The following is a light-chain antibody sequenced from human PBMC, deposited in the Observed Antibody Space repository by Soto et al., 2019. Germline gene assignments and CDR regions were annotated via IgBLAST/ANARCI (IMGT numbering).Light chain of an antibody. J-gene: IGLJ1*01. V-gene: IGLV2-14*03. CDR3: YSSRSSSSTFYV. CDR1: SSDIGGPNY. CDR2: GVS. Sequence: QSVLTQPASVSGSPGQSITISCAGTSSDIGGPNYVSWYQQHPGKAPKLMIYGVSNRPSGVSNRFSGSKSGNTASLTISGLQAEDEADYFCYSSRSSSSTFYVFGTGTKVTVL.